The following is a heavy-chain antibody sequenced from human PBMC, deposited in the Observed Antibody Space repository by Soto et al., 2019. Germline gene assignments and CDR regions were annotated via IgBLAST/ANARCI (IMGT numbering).Heavy chain of an antibody. V-gene: IGHV3-30*03. CDR2: ISYDGSNK. J-gene: IGHJ4*02. Sequence: PGGSLRLSCAASGSTFSSYGMHWVRQAPGKGLEWVAVISYDGSNKYYADSVKGRFTISRDNSKNTLYLQMNSLRAEDTAVYYCAREMTTVNVFDYWGQGTLVTVSS. D-gene: IGHD4-17*01. CDR3: AREMTTVNVFDY. CDR1: GSTFSSYG.